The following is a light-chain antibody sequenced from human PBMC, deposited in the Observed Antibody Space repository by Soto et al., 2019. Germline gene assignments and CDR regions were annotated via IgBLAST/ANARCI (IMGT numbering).Light chain of an antibody. V-gene: IGLV2-14*01. CDR3: TSSSGSNSMV. Sequence: QSALTQPASVSGSPGQSITISCTGTNSDVGGYNYVSWYQHHPGKAPKLLIFDVDNRPSGVSIRFSGSQSGYTASLTISGLQSYDEAEYYCTSSSGSNSMVFVGGTKLTVL. CDR2: DVD. J-gene: IGLJ2*01. CDR1: NSDVGGYNY.